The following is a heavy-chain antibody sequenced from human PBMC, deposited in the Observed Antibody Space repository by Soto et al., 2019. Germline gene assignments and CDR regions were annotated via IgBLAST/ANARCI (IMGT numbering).Heavy chain of an antibody. J-gene: IGHJ5*02. CDR1: GGSISSGGYY. CDR2: IYYSGST. Sequence: PSETLSLTCTVSGGSISSGGYYWSWIRQHPGKGLEWIGYIYYSGSTYYNPSLKSRVTISVDTSKNQFSLKLSSVTAADTAVYYCAIVDYGGNWFDPWGRGTQVTVSS. V-gene: IGHV4-31*03. CDR3: AIVDYGGNWFDP. D-gene: IGHD4-17*01.